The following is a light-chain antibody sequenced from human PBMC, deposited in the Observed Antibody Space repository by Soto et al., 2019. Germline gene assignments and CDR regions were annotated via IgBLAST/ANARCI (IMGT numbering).Light chain of an antibody. V-gene: IGLV1-40*01. J-gene: IGLJ2*01. CDR1: SSNIGAGSG. Sequence: QLVLTQPPSVSGAPGQRVTISCTGSSSNIGAGSGVHWYQQLPGTAPKLLIYRDSNRPSGVPDRFSGSKSGTSASLAITGLQAVDEADYYCQSYDTSLSNVVFGGGTKLTVL. CDR2: RDS. CDR3: QSYDTSLSNVV.